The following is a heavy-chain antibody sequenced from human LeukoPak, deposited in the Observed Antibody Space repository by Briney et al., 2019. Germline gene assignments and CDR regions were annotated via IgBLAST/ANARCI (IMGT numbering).Heavy chain of an antibody. Sequence: ASVKVSCKASGYSFTSHYMHWVRQAPGQGLEWLGLINPSGSSTLYAQKFQGRVTITADKSTSTAYMELSSLRSEDTAVYYCAIPAGITMVRGVMAFDYWGQGTLVTVSS. CDR1: GYSFTSHY. V-gene: IGHV1-46*01. D-gene: IGHD3-10*01. CDR2: INPSGSST. CDR3: AIPAGITMVRGVMAFDY. J-gene: IGHJ4*02.